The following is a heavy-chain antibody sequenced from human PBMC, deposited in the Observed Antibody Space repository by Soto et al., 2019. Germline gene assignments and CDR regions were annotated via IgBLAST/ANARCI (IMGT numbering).Heavy chain of an antibody. CDR3: ARDRATVTTDFFYGVDV. V-gene: IGHV1-18*01. D-gene: IGHD4-17*01. CDR1: GYTFTNFG. Sequence: GASVKVSCKASGYTFTNFGVSWVRQAPGQGLEWMGWISVYNGLKEYAQKFQGRVTMTADKTTGTAYLELKGLRSDDTAMYYCARDRATVTTDFFYGVDVWGQGTTVTVSS. CDR2: ISVYNGLK. J-gene: IGHJ6*02.